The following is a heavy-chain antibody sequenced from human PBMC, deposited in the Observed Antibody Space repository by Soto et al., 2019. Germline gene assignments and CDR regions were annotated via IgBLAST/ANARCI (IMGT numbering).Heavy chain of an antibody. CDR3: ARSGIVADPSNYYYMVV. CDR2: IRNSGTTI. Sequence: EEQLVESGGGLVQPGGSLRLSCAASGFTFRTYAMNWVRQAPGKGLEWISYIRNSGTTIYYAVSVKGRFTISRDNAENSLCLQMNGLRAEDTAVYYWARSGIVADPSNYYYMVVWGKGTTVTVSS. CDR1: GFTFRTYA. J-gene: IGHJ6*03. D-gene: IGHD2-15*01. V-gene: IGHV3-48*01.